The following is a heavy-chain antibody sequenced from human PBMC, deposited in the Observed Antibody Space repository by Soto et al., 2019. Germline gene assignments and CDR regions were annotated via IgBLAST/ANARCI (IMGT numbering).Heavy chain of an antibody. V-gene: IGHV3-53*01. D-gene: IGHD6-13*01. CDR1: GFTVSSNY. CDR3: AEEGDRSSGGTPRDNNWFDP. Sequence: GGSLRLSCAASGFTVSSNYMSWVRQAPGKGLEWVSVTYSGGSTYYADSVKGRFTISRDNSKNTLYLQMNSLRAEDTAVYYCAEEGDRSSGGTPRDNNWFDPWGQGTLVTVSS. J-gene: IGHJ5*02. CDR2: TYSGGST.